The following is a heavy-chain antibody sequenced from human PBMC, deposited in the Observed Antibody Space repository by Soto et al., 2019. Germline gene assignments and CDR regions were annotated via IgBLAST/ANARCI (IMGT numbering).Heavy chain of an antibody. V-gene: IGHV4-61*01. D-gene: IGHD6-19*01. J-gene: IGHJ3*02. Sequence: PSETLSLTCRVSGDSVSSGTYYWSWIRQPPGKGLEWIGYMYYSGKTSYNPSPKSRVTISIDTPKNQFSLKVTSVTAADTALYFCATFAVDTDAFNIWGQGTMVTVSS. CDR3: ATFAVDTDAFNI. CDR2: MYYSGKT. CDR1: GDSVSSGTYY.